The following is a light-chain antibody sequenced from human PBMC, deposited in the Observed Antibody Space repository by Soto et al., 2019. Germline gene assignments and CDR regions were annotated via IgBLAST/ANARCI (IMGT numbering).Light chain of an antibody. V-gene: IGLV2-23*02. CDR1: SSDVENYKL. CDR3: CSSVGSYV. Sequence: QSVLTQPASVSGSPGQSVTISCTATSSDVENYKLVSWYQQHPGKAPKLIIYEVTKRPSGVSNRFSGSKSANTASLTISGLQPEDEADYYCCSSVGSYVFGTGTRSPS. CDR2: EVT. J-gene: IGLJ1*01.